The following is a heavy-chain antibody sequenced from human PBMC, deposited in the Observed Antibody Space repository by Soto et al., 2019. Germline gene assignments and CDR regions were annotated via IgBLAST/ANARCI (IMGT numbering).Heavy chain of an antibody. J-gene: IGHJ5*02. Sequence: QVQLVQSGAEVKKPGASVKVSCKASGYTFTSYGISWVRQAPGQGLEWMGWISANNGNTNYAQKLQGRVTMTTDTSTSRAYMELRGLRSDDTAVYYCARDAEYQVPGESWFDPWGQGTLVAFAS. V-gene: IGHV1-18*01. CDR2: ISANNGNT. D-gene: IGHD2-2*01. CDR1: GYTFTSYG. CDR3: ARDAEYQVPGESWFDP.